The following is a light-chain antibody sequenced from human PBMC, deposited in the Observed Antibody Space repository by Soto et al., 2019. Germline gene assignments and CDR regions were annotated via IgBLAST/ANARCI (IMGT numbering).Light chain of an antibody. V-gene: IGLV1-47*01. CDR3: AAWDDSLSVV. CDR2: RNN. CDR1: SSNIGSNY. J-gene: IGLJ2*01. Sequence: QSVLTQPPSASGTPGQRVTISCSGSSSNIGSNYVYWYQQLPGTAPKLLIYRNNQRPSGVPDRFSGSKSGTSASLAISGLRSEDEADYYCAAWDDSLSVVFGGGTKATVL.